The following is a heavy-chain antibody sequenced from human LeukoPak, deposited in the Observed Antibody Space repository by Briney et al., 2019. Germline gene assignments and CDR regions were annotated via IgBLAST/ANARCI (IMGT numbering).Heavy chain of an antibody. CDR1: GFTFSSYG. D-gene: IGHD6-13*01. CDR3: AKEGRGRQQLVPGPFDY. Sequence: GGSLRLSCAASGFTFSSYGMHWVRQAPGKGLEWVAVISYDGSNKYYADSVKGRFTISRDNSKNTLYLQMNSLRAEDTAVYYCAKEGRGRQQLVPGPFDYWGQGTLVTVSS. J-gene: IGHJ4*02. CDR2: ISYDGSNK. V-gene: IGHV3-30*18.